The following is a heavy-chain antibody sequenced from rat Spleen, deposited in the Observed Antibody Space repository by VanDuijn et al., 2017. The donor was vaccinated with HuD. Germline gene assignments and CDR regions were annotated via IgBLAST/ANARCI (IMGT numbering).Heavy chain of an antibody. CDR2: ISPSGGNT. Sequence: EVQLVESGGGLVQPGRSLKLSCAASGITFSNYNMTWVRQAPTKGLELVASISPSGGNTYYRDSVKGRFTISRDNAKSTLYLQMDSLRSEDTATYYCTRDGVRGFAYWGQGTVVTVSS. J-gene: IGHJ3*01. V-gene: IGHV5-25*01. D-gene: IGHD4-3*01. CDR3: TRDGVRGFAY. CDR1: GITFSNYN.